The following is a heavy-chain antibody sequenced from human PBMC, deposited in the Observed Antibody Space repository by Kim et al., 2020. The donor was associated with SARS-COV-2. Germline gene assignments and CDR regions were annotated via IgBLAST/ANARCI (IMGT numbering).Heavy chain of an antibody. CDR1: GLNFDDSA. D-gene: IGHD3-22*01. V-gene: IGHV3-30-3*01. Sequence: GGSLRLSCAASGLNFDDSAMNWVRQAPGKGLEWLAVIAYDGRNKDYVDSVKGRFTISREHSKRTLFLQMNSLRVEDTGVYYCARGNYHESLSLCDDYNGMDVWRKGTMVTVSS. CDR2: IAYDGRNK. J-gene: IGHJ6*04. CDR3: ARGNYHESLSLCDDYNGMDV.